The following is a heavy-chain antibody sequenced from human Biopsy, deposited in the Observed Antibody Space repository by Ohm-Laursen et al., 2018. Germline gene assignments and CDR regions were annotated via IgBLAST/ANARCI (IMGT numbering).Heavy chain of an antibody. Sequence: SSVKVSCKASGYTSPGQYLHWVRQVPGQGLEWMGWINPHSGTTKFAQDLQGRVTMTRDTSIPTACMELSRLRSYDTAVYYCAKGQDLRGGAEYFQHWGQGTLVTVSS. J-gene: IGHJ1*01. CDR3: AKGQDLRGGAEYFQH. V-gene: IGHV1-2*02. CDR2: INPHSGTT. CDR1: GYTSPGQY. D-gene: IGHD2-15*01.